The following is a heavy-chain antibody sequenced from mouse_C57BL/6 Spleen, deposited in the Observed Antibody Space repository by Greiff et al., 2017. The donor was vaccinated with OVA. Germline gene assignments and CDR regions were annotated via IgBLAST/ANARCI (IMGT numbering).Heavy chain of an antibody. D-gene: IGHD2-3*01. J-gene: IGHJ4*01. Sequence: QVQLQQSGPELVKPGASVKISCKASGYEFSSSWMNWVKQRPGKGLEWIGRIYPGDGDTNYNGKFKGKATLTADKSSSTSYMQLSSLTSEDSAVYFCSIWLLLYYAMDYWGQGTSVTVSS. CDR3: SIWLLLYYAMDY. CDR2: IYPGDGDT. V-gene: IGHV1-82*01. CDR1: GYEFSSSW.